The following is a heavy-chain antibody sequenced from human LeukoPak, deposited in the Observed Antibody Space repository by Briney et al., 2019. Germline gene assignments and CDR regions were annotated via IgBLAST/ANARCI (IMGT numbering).Heavy chain of an antibody. J-gene: IGHJ1*01. CDR2: INPSGGST. D-gene: IGHD6-13*01. V-gene: IGHV1-46*01. CDR3: ARGTGIAAAVTSLFQY. Sequence: ASVKVSCKASGYTFTSYYMHWVRQAPGQGLEWMGVINPSGGSTSYAQKFQGRVTMTRDTSTSTVYVELSSLRSEDTAVYYCARGTGIAAAVTSLFQYWGQGTLVTVSS. CDR1: GYTFTSYY.